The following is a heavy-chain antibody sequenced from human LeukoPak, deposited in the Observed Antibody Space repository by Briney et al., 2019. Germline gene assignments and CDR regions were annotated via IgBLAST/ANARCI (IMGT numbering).Heavy chain of an antibody. CDR2: ISSSGSTI. V-gene: IGHV3-48*03. D-gene: IGHD3-3*01. CDR1: GFIFRSYE. CDR3: ARDLSHDFWSGVEESYYYYYYMDV. J-gene: IGHJ6*03. Sequence: GGSLRLSCAASGFIFRSYEMNWVRQAPGKGLEWVSYISSSGSTIYYADSVKGRFTLSRDNAKNSLYLQMNSLRAEDTAVYYCARDLSHDFWSGVEESYYYYYYMDVWGKGTTVTVSS.